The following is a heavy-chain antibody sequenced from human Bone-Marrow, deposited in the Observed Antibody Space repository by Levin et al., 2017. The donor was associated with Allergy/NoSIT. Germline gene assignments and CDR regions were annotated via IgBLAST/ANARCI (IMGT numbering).Heavy chain of an antibody. V-gene: IGHV3-30-3*01. CDR2: ISYDGSNK. CDR1: GFTFSSYA. J-gene: IGHJ4*02. D-gene: IGHD6-19*01. Sequence: GGSLRLSCAASGFTFSSYAMHWVRQAPGKGLEWVAVISYDGSNKYYADSVKGRFTISRDNSKNTLYLQMNSLRAEDTAVYYCARPYSSGWYLMFDYWGQGTLVTVSS. CDR3: ARPYSSGWYLMFDY.